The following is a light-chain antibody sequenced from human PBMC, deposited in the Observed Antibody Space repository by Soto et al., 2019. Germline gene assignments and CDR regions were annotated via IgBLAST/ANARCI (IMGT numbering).Light chain of an antibody. CDR2: GTS. V-gene: IGKV3-15*01. CDR3: QQRSNWPPIT. CDR1: QNISRS. Sequence: IVMTQSPVTLSVSPGERATLSCRASQNISRSLAWYQQKPGQGPSLLIYGTSTRAGGVPARFSGSGFGTDFTLTISSLEPEDAAVYYCQQRSNWPPITFGQGTRLEIK. J-gene: IGKJ5*01.